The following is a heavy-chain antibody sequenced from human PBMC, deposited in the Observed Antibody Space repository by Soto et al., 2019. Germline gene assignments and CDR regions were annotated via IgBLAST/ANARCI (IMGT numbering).Heavy chain of an antibody. J-gene: IGHJ6*02. CDR2: IIPIFGTA. CDR1: GGTFSSYA. Sequence: SVKVSCKASGGTFSSYAISWVRQAPGQGLEWMGGIIPIFGTANYAQKFQGRVTITADKSTSTAYMELSSLRSEDTAVYYCAGAPRAMVFNSKKYYYYYGMDVWGQGTTVSVYS. D-gene: IGHD5-18*01. CDR3: AGAPRAMVFNSKKYYYYYGMDV. V-gene: IGHV1-69*06.